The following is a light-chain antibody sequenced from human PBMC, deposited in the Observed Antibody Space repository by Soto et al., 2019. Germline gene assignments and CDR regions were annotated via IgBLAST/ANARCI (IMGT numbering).Light chain of an antibody. Sequence: ALPLTQSPPSLSASVGDRVTITCRASQGISSALAWYQQKPGKAPKALMYDASSMESGVPSRFSGSGSGTDFTLTISSLQPEDFATYYCQQFNSEPFTFGPGTKVDIK. CDR2: DAS. V-gene: IGKV1-13*02. CDR3: QQFNSEPFT. CDR1: QGISSA. J-gene: IGKJ3*01.